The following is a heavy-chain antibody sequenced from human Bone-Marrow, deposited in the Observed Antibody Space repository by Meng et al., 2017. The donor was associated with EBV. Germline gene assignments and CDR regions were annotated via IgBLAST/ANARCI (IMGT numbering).Heavy chain of an antibody. V-gene: IGHV3-33*08. D-gene: IGHD3-16*02. CDR3: AKGNGVVDD. Sequence: VELGEGGGGAAQPGRSLRLSCVGSGFTFKSVGLQWVRQAPGKGLEWLAFILYDGSKKYHADAVEGRFTISRDNSRNTMFLQMNSLRVEDTAVYYCAKGNGVVDDWGQGTLVTVSS. CDR2: ILYDGSKK. CDR1: GFTFKSVG. J-gene: IGHJ4*02.